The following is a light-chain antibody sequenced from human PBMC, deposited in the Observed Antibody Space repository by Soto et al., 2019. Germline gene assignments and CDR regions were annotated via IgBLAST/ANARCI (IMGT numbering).Light chain of an antibody. CDR1: QSVSSKY. V-gene: IGKV3-20*01. J-gene: IGKJ3*01. CDR2: GTS. Sequence: EIGLTQSQGALSLSPGEGATLSSRASQSVSSKYLASYQQKPGQAPRYLIYGTSITASSVPERFSGGGSGTDFTLTITSLEPEDFAVYYCQKYGSSLFTFGPGTKVDFK. CDR3: QKYGSSLFT.